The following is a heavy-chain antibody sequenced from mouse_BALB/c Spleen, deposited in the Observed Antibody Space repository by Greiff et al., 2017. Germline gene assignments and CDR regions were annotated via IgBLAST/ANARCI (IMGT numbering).Heavy chain of an antibody. CDR1: GYTFTSYT. CDR3: LMIKDYAMDY. Sequence: QVQLKQSGAELARPGASVKMSCKASGYTFTSYTMHWVKQRPGQGLEWIGYINPSSGYTNYNQKFKDKATLTADKSSSTAYMQLSSLTSEDSAVYYCLMIKDYAMDYWGQGTSVTVSS. J-gene: IGHJ4*01. D-gene: IGHD2-4*01. CDR2: INPSSGYT. V-gene: IGHV1-4*01.